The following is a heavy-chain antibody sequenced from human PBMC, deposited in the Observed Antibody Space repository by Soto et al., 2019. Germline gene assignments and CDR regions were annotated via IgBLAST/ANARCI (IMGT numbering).Heavy chain of an antibody. CDR1: GGTFSNYA. V-gene: IGHV1-69*01. Sequence: QVQLVQSGAEVKKPGSSVKVSCKASGGTFSNYAINWVRQAPGQGLEWMGGIIPIFGTANYAQKFQGRVTITADESTSTAYLDLSRLRSEDTAVYYCARRVGMATISRSYLFYWGQGTLVTVSS. D-gene: IGHD5-12*01. CDR3: ARRVGMATISRSYLFY. J-gene: IGHJ4*02. CDR2: IIPIFGTA.